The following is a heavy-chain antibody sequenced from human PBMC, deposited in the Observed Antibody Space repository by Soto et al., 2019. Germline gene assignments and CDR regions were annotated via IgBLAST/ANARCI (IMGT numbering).Heavy chain of an antibody. J-gene: IGHJ6*03. V-gene: IGHV3-66*01. Sequence: GGSLRLSCAASGFTVSSNYMSWVRQAPGKGLEWVSVIYSGGSTYYADSVKGRLTISRDNSKNTLYLQMNSLRAEDTAVYYCASTEQQLVHYYYYYYMDVWGKGTTVTVSS. CDR1: GFTVSSNY. CDR3: ASTEQQLVHYYYYYYMDV. D-gene: IGHD6-13*01. CDR2: IYSGGST.